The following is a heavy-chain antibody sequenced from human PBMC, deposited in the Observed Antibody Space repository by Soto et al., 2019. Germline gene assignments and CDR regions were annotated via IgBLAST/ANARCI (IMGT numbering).Heavy chain of an antibody. J-gene: IGHJ6*04. CDR1: GFTFSTYS. D-gene: IGHD2-2*02. CDR3: ARDLPILDV. CDR2: ISSTGSTI. V-gene: IGHV3-48*01. Sequence: SLRLSCAASGFTFSTYSMNWVRQAPGKGLEWVSYISSTGSTIYYADSVKGRFTNSRDNAKNSLYLQMNSLRAEDTAVYYCARDLPILDVWGKGTTVTVSS.